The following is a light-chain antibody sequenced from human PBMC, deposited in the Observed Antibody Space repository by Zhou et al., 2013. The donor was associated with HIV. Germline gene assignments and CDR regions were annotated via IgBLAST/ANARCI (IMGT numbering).Light chain of an antibody. V-gene: IGKV3D-15*01. CDR1: QSVKSN. Sequence: ETVLTQSPGTLSLSPGESATLSCRASQSVKSNFLAWYQQKPGQAPRLLIYGASTRATDIPDRFSGSGSGTDFTLTISSMQSEDSAVYYCQQYHARPPALTFGGGSKVEIK. CDR3: QQYHARPPALT. CDR2: GAS. J-gene: IGKJ4*01.